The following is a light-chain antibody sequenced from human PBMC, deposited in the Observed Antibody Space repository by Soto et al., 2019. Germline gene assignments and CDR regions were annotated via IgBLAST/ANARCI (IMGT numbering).Light chain of an antibody. CDR3: QQYASSPLT. V-gene: IGKV3-20*01. J-gene: IGKJ4*01. CDR1: QSVGRNY. CDR2: DAS. Sequence: EIVLTQSPGTLSLSPGERATLSCRASQSVGRNYLAWYQQKPGQAPRLLIYDASSRATGIPDRFSGRGSGTDFTLTISRLEPEDFGVYYCQQYASSPLTFGGGTKVDMK.